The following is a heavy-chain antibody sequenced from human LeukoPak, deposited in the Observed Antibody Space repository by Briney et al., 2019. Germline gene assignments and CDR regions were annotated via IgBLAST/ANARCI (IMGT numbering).Heavy chain of an antibody. Sequence: PGGSLRLSCAASGFIFSDYYMSWIRQAPGKGLEWVAFIRYDGTYTYYADSVKGRFTISRDNSRNTLYLQMNSLRREDTAVYYCAKPSGSGVDYWGQGTRITVSS. V-gene: IGHV3-30*02. CDR3: AKPSGSGVDY. J-gene: IGHJ4*02. CDR2: IRYDGTYT. CDR1: GFIFSDYY. D-gene: IGHD1-26*01.